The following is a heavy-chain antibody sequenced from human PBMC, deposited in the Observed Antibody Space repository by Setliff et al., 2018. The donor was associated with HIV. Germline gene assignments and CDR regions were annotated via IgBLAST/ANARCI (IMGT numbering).Heavy chain of an antibody. D-gene: IGHD3-10*01. CDR2: IIPIFATA. Sequence: SVKVSCKASGYTFTGYYMHWVRQAPGQGLEWMGGIIPIFATANYAQKFQGRVTINTDESTSTAYMEVTSLTSEDTAVYYCTRASGFGELLHGFDIWGQGTMVTVSS. CDR1: GYTFTGYY. J-gene: IGHJ3*02. V-gene: IGHV1-69*05. CDR3: TRASGFGELLHGFDI.